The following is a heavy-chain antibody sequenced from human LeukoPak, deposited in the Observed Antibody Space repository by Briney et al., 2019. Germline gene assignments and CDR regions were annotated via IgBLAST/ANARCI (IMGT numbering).Heavy chain of an antibody. CDR2: IYTSGST. Sequence: SETLSLTRTVSGGSISRYYWSWIRQPAGKGLEWIGRIYTSGSTNYNPSLKSRVTMSVDTSKNQFSLKLSSVTAADTAVYYCARPYYDSSGYYLDAFDIWGQGTMVTVSS. D-gene: IGHD3-22*01. CDR1: GGSISRYY. CDR3: ARPYYDSSGYYLDAFDI. J-gene: IGHJ3*02. V-gene: IGHV4-4*07.